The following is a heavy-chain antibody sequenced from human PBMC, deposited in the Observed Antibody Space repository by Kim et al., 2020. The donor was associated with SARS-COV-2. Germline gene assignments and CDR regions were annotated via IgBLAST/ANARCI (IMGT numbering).Heavy chain of an antibody. V-gene: IGHV3-30-3*01. CDR1: GFTFSSYA. J-gene: IGHJ4*01. Sequence: GGSLRLSCAASGFTFSSYAMHWVRQAPGKGLERVAVISYDGSNKYYADSVKGRFTISRDNSKNTLYLQMNSLRAEDTAVYYCARDEKRWGYGDYVGYWG. D-gene: IGHD4-17*01. CDR2: ISYDGSNK. CDR3: ARDEKRWGYGDYVGY.